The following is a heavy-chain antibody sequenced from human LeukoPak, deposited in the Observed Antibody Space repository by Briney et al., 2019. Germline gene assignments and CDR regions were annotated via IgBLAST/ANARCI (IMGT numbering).Heavy chain of an antibody. J-gene: IGHJ4*02. Sequence: GRSLRLSCAASGFTFSSYGMHWVRQAPGKGLKWVVVLSNDGSNKYYADSVKGRFTISSENSKNTLYLQMNSLRVEDTAVYFCARGKGKSRIVDYWGQGTLVTVSS. D-gene: IGHD2-15*01. CDR3: ARGKGKSRIVDY. V-gene: IGHV3-30*03. CDR1: GFTFSSYG. CDR2: LSNDGSNK.